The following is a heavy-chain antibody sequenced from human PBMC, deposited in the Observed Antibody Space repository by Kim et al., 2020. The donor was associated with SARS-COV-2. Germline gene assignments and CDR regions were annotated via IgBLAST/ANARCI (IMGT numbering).Heavy chain of an antibody. CDR1: GGSFSGYY. CDR3: ARGGSNYVWGIHPPDY. Sequence: SETLSLTCAVYGGSFSGYYWSWIRQPPGKGLEWIGEINHSGSTNYNPSLKSRVTISVDTSKNQFSLKLSSVTAADTAVYYCARGGSNYVWGIHPPDYWGQGTLVTVSS. V-gene: IGHV4-34*01. J-gene: IGHJ4*02. D-gene: IGHD3-16*01. CDR2: INHSGST.